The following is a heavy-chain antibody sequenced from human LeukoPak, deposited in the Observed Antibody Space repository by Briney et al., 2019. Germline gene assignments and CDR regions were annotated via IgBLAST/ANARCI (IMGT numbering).Heavy chain of an antibody. CDR2: IIPILGIA. J-gene: IGHJ4*02. V-gene: IGHV1-69*04. D-gene: IGHD6-13*01. Sequence: SVKVSCKASGGTFSSYAISWVRQAPGQGLEWMGRIIPILGIANYAQKFQGRVTITADRSTSTAYMELSSLRSEDTAVYYCAREQDSTSALTLDYRGQGTLVTVSS. CDR1: GGTFSSYA. CDR3: AREQDSTSALTLDY.